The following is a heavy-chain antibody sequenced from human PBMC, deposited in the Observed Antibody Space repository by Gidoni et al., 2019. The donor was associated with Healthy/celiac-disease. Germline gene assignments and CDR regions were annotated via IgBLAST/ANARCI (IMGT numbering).Heavy chain of an antibody. Sequence: EVQLVESGGGLVKPGGSLRLSCAASGFTFSSYSMSWVRQAPGKGLEWVSSISSSSSYIYYADSVKGRFTISRDNAKNSLYLQMNSLRAEDTAVYYCARDPDDFWSGDYYYYGMYVWGQGTTVTVSS. CDR1: GFTFSSYS. V-gene: IGHV3-21*01. D-gene: IGHD3-3*01. CDR2: ISSSSSYI. J-gene: IGHJ6*02. CDR3: ARDPDDFWSGDYYYYGMYV.